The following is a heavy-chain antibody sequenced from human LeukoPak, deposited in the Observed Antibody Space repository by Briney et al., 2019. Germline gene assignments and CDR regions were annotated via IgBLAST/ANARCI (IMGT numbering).Heavy chain of an antibody. CDR2: ISYDGSNK. CDR1: GFTVSSNY. V-gene: IGHV3-30*18. CDR3: AKDRASYGSGWYAFDI. D-gene: IGHD3-10*01. Sequence: GGSLRLSCAASGFTVSSNYMSWVRQAPGKGLEWVAVISYDGSNKYYADSVKGRFTISRDNSKNTLYLQMNSLRAEDTAVYYCAKDRASYGSGWYAFDIWGQGTMVTVSS. J-gene: IGHJ3*02.